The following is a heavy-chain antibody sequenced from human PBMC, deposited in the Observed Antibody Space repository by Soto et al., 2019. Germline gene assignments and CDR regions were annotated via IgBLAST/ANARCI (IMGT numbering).Heavy chain of an antibody. Sequence: GGSLRLSCAASGFTFSSYAMSWVRQAPGKGLEWVSAISGSGGSTYYADSVKGRFTISRDNSKNTLYLQMNSLKAADTAVYYCARPYAAYVPVAFDIWGQGTMVTVSS. CDR1: GFTFSSYA. V-gene: IGHV3-23*01. J-gene: IGHJ3*02. CDR2: ISGSGGST. D-gene: IGHD3-16*01. CDR3: ARPYAAYVPVAFDI.